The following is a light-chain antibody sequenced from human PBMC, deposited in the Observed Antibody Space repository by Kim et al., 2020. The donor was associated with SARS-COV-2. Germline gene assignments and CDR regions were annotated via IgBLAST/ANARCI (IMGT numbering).Light chain of an antibody. V-gene: IGLV3-1*01. CDR3: QAWDSSSHV. CDR1: KLGDKY. CDR2: QDS. Sequence: SYELTQPPSVSVSPGQTASITCSGDKLGDKYACWYQQKPGQSPVLVIYQDSKRPSGIPERFSGSNSGNTATLTISGTPAMDEADYYCQAWDSSSHV. J-gene: IGLJ1*01.